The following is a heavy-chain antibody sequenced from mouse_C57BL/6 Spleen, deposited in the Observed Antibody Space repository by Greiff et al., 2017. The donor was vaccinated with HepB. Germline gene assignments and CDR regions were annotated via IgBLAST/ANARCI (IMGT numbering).Heavy chain of an antibody. CDR2: ISYDGSN. CDR3: AGYPEVFAY. D-gene: IGHD2-14*01. V-gene: IGHV3-6*01. Sequence: EVKLMESGPGLVKPSQSLSLTCSVTGYSITSGYYWNWIRQFPGNKLEWMGYISYDGSNNYNPSLKNRISITRDTSKNQFFLKLNSVTTEDTATYYCAGYPEVFAYWGQGTLVTVSA. J-gene: IGHJ3*01. CDR1: GYSITSGYY.